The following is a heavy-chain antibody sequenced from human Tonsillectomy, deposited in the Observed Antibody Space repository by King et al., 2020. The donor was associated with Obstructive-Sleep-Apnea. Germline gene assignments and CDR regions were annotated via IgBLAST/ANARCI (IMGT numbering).Heavy chain of an antibody. J-gene: IGHJ4*02. CDR3: ANPERV. Sequence: VQLVESGGGLVQPGGSLRLSCAASGFTFSRYWMNWVRQAPGKGLEWVANIKEDGREKYYVDSGKGRFTISRDNAKNSLFLQMNSLRADDTAVYYCANPERVWGQGTLVTVSS. CDR1: GFTFSRYW. CDR2: IKEDGREK. V-gene: IGHV3-7*03.